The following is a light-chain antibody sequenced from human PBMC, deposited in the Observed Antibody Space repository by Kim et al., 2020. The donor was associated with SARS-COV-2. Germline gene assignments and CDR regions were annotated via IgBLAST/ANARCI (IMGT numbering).Light chain of an antibody. CDR2: EGS. CDR3: WSYSRSGTYV. Sequence: QSALTQPASVSGSPGQSITVSCTGSSSDIGAYTSVCWYQQHPGRAPKLILYEGSKRPSGVSNRFSGSTSGNTASLSVSGLQPEDEADYYCWSYSRSGTYVSGTGTKVTV. J-gene: IGLJ1*01. CDR1: SSDIGAYTS. V-gene: IGLV2-23*01.